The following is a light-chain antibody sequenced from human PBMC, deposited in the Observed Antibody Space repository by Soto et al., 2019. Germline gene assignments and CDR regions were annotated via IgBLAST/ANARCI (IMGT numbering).Light chain of an antibody. J-gene: IGKJ5*01. CDR3: QPYGRSPIRS. V-gene: IGKV3-20*01. Sequence: EMMLTQSPGTLSLSPGPSATLSWXXSQSVYSSYLAWYQQRPGQAPRLIXYDTSIRATGILDRFSGSGSGRDFTLTISGLEPEAFAVYYCQPYGRSPIRSFGPGTRLEIK. CDR2: DTS. CDR1: QSVYSSY.